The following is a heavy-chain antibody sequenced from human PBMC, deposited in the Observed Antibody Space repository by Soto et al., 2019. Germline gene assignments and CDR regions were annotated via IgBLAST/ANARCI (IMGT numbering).Heavy chain of an antibody. V-gene: IGHV4-34*01. CDR3: ARLSPW. J-gene: IGHJ4*02. CDR1: GESFSGYF. CDR2: IDRSGNT. Sequence: SETLSLTCAVYGESFSGYFWSWIRQPPGKRLEWIGDIDRSGNTNYNPSLKSRVTISVDASKNQFSLNLKSVTAADTAVYYCARLSPWWGQGTLVTVSS.